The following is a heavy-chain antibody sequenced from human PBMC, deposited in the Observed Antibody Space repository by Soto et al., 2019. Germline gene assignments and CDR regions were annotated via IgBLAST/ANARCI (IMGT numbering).Heavy chain of an antibody. Sequence: EVQLVESGGGLVQPGRSLRLSCAASGFTFDDYAMHWVRQAPGKGLEWVSGISWNSGSIGYADSVKGRFTISRDNAKNSLYLQMNSLRAEDTALYYCAKDMSDSSGYYRYYFDYWGQGTLVTVSS. CDR3: AKDMSDSSGYYRYYFDY. CDR1: GFTFDDYA. J-gene: IGHJ4*02. V-gene: IGHV3-9*01. CDR2: ISWNSGSI. D-gene: IGHD3-22*01.